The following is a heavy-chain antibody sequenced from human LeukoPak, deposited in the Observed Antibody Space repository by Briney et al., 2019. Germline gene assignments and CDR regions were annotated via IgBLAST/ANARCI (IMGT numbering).Heavy chain of an antibody. J-gene: IGHJ6*03. D-gene: IGHD6-19*01. V-gene: IGHV3-21*01. CDR3: ARAAETYYYYYMDV. CDR2: ISSSSYI. Sequence: PGGSLRLSCAASGFTFSSYSMNWVRQAPGKGLEWVSSISSSSYIYYADSVKGRFTISRDNAKNSLYLQMNSLRAEDTAVYYCARAAETYYYYYMDVWGKGTTVTVSS. CDR1: GFTFSSYS.